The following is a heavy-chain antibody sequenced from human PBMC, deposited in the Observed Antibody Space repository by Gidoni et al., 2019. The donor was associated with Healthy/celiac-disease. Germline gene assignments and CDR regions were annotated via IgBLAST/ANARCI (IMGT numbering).Heavy chain of an antibody. J-gene: IGHJ3*02. Sequence: QVQLVESGGGLVKPGGSLSLSCAASGFTFSDYYMSWIRQAPGKGLEWVSYISSSSSYTNYADSVKGRFTISRDNAKNSLYLQMNSLRAEDTAVYYCARAKTTVTTYRDAGNDAFDIWGQGTMVTVSS. V-gene: IGHV3-11*05. CDR3: ARAKTTVTTYRDAGNDAFDI. CDR1: GFTFSDYY. CDR2: ISSSSSYT. D-gene: IGHD4-17*01.